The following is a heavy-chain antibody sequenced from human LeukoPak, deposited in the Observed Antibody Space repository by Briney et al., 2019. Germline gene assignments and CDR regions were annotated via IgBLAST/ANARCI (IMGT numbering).Heavy chain of an antibody. CDR2: ISYDGSNK. D-gene: IGHD3-10*01. CDR3: ARDAGGGYFDY. J-gene: IGHJ4*02. Sequence: GGSLRLSCAASGFTFSSYAMYWVRQAPGKGLEWVAVISYDGSNKYYADSVRGRFTISRDNSKNTLYLQMNSLRAEDTAVYYCARDAGGGYFDYWGQGTLVTVSS. V-gene: IGHV3-30-3*01. CDR1: GFTFSSYA.